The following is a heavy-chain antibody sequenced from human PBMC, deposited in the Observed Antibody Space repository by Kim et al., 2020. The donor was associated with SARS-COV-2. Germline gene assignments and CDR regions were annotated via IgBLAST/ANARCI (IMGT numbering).Heavy chain of an antibody. CDR3: ATGVSTFDS. Sequence: ATTDYAAPVRGRFTISRDVSKNTLFLQMNSLKTEDTAVYYCATGVSTFDSWGQGTLVTVSS. J-gene: IGHJ4*02. CDR2: ATT. V-gene: IGHV3-15*01. D-gene: IGHD3-10*01.